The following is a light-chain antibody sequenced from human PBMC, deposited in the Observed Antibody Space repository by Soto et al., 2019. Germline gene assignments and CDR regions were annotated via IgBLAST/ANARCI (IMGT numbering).Light chain of an antibody. CDR3: RSYNSSSTRV. CDR1: SSDVGGYNY. Sequence: QSALTQPASVSGSPGQSITISCTGTSSDVGGYNYVSWYQQHPGKAPKLMIYDVSDRPSGVSNRFSGSKSGNTASLTISGLQAEDEADYYCRSYNSSSTRVFGTGTKVTVL. J-gene: IGLJ1*01. V-gene: IGLV2-14*01. CDR2: DVS.